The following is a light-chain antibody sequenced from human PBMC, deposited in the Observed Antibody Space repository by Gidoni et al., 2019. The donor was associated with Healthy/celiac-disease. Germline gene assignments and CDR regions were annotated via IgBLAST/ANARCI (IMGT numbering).Light chain of an antibody. CDR2: DAS. CDR3: QQRSNWPGT. Sequence: IVLTQSPATLSLSPGERATLSCRASQSISSYLAWYQQKPGQAPRLLIYDASNRATGIPARFSGSGSGTDFTLTISSLEPEDFAVYYCQQRSNWPGTFGQXTKVEIK. J-gene: IGKJ1*01. CDR1: QSISSY. V-gene: IGKV3-11*01.